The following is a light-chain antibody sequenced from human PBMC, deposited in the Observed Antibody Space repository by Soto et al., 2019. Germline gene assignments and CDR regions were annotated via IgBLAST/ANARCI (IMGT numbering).Light chain of an antibody. CDR2: QAS. J-gene: IGKJ1*01. CDR3: QQYNINSGT. V-gene: IGKV1-5*03. Sequence: DIQMTQSPSTLSASVGDRVTITCRASQSISSWLPWYQQKPGKAPKLLIYQASSLEGGVPSRFSGSGSGTEFTLTISTLQPEDFATYYCQQYNINSGTFGQGTKVDIK. CDR1: QSISSW.